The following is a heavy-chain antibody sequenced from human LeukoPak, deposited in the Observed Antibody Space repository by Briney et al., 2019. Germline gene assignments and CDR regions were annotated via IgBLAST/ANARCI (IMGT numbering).Heavy chain of an antibody. CDR1: GFTVRSNY. J-gene: IGHJ4*02. CDR3: ARLDSGYYYFYQ. D-gene: IGHD5-12*01. CDR2: IYSGDST. Sequence: PGGSLRLSCAVFGFTVRSNYMSWVRQAPGKGLEWVSDIYSGDSTDYADSVKGRFTISRDKSKDTLYLQMNSLRAEDTAVYYCARLDSGYYYFYQWGQGALVTVSS. V-gene: IGHV3-66*04.